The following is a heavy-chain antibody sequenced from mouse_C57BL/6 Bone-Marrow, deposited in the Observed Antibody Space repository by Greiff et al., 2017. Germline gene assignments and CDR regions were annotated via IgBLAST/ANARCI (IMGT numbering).Heavy chain of an antibody. V-gene: IGHV1-85*01. CDR2: IYPRDGST. D-gene: IGHD1-1*01. Sequence: QVPLQQSGPELVTPGASVKLSCKASGYNFTSYDINWVKQRPGQGLEWIGWIYPRDGSTKYNEKFKGKSTLTVDTSSSTEYMELHSLTSEDSAVYFCARVEFDGSSGDWYFDVWGTGTTVTVSS. J-gene: IGHJ1*03. CDR3: ARVEFDGSSGDWYFDV. CDR1: GYNFTSYD.